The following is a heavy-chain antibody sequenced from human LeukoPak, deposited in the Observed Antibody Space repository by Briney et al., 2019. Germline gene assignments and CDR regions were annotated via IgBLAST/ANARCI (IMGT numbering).Heavy chain of an antibody. CDR1: GGSISSSSYY. CDR3: AKVNPSGSYPGHSFGD. J-gene: IGHJ4*02. CDR2: IYYSGST. D-gene: IGHD1-26*01. Sequence: SETLSLTCTVSGGSISSSSYYWGWIRQPPGKGLEWIGSIYYSGSTYYNPSLKSRVTISVDTSKNQFSLKLSSVTAADTAVYYCAKVNPSGSYPGHSFGDWGQGTLVTVSS. V-gene: IGHV4-39*07.